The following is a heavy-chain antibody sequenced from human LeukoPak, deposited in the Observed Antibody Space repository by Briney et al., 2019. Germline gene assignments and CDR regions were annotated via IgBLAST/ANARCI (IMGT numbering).Heavy chain of an antibody. V-gene: IGHV1-18*01. Sequence: GASVKVSCKASGYTFTSYGISWVRQAPGQGLEWMGWISAYNGNTNYAQKLQGRVTMTTDTSTSTAYMELRSLRSDDTAVYYCVTSGSDYNNLLLDYWGQGTLVTVSS. J-gene: IGHJ4*02. D-gene: IGHD1-26*01. CDR2: ISAYNGNT. CDR1: GYTFTSYG. CDR3: VTSGSDYNNLLLDY.